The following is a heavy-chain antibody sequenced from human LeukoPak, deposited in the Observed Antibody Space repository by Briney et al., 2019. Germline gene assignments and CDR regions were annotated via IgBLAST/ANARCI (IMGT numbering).Heavy chain of an antibody. Sequence: PSETLSLTCTVSGGSINSYYWSWIRQPPGKGLEWIGYIYYSGSTKYNPSLKSRVTISVDTSKNQFSLKLSSVTAADTAVYYCARSEYSYGADAFDIWGQGTMVTVSS. D-gene: IGHD5-18*01. V-gene: IGHV4-59*01. CDR2: IYYSGST. CDR1: GGSINSYY. CDR3: ARSEYSYGADAFDI. J-gene: IGHJ3*02.